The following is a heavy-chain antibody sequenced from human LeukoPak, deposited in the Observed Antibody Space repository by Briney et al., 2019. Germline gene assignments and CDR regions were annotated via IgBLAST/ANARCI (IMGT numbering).Heavy chain of an antibody. CDR2: VYFSGNA. V-gene: IGHV4-39*07. CDR1: GGSISSGSYH. D-gene: IGHD4-23*01. Sequence: SETLSLTCTVSGGSISSGSYHWGWIRQPPGKGLEWIGSVYFSGNAYYNPSLKSRVTISADTSKKQFSLNLTSVTAADTAVYYCARDEHYGGEFDYWGQGTLVTVPS. CDR3: ARDEHYGGEFDY. J-gene: IGHJ4*02.